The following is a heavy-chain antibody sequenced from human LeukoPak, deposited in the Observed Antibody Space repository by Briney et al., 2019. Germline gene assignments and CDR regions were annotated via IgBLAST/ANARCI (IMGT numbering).Heavy chain of an antibody. Sequence: GGSLRLSCAASGFTFSDYSMNWVRQAPGKGLEWVASTSSGSSWIYYADSVRGRFTISRDNAKNSLYLQMNSLRAEDTAVYYCARVIVVVTGNYMDVWGKGTTVTISS. J-gene: IGHJ6*03. V-gene: IGHV3-21*01. CDR2: TSSGSSWI. CDR1: GFTFSDYS. CDR3: ARVIVVVTGNYMDV. D-gene: IGHD2-21*02.